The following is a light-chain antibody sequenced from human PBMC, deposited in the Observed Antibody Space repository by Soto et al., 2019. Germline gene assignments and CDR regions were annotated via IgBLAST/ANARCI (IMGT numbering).Light chain of an antibody. J-gene: IGLJ1*01. CDR1: SSDVGAYDY. Sequence: QPVLTQPASVSGSPGQSITISCTGTSSDVGAYDYVSWYQQHPDKASKLMIYEVSNRPSGVSNRFSGSKSVNTATLTISGLQADDEADYYCSSYTSSSTRVFGTGTKLTVL. V-gene: IGLV2-14*03. CDR2: EVS. CDR3: SSYTSSSTRV.